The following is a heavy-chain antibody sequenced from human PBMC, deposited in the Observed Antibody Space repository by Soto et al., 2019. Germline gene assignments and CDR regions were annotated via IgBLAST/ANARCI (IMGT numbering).Heavy chain of an antibody. CDR2: INPYNGNT. CDR1: GYTFTSYG. D-gene: IGHD3-16*01. Sequence: QVHLVQSGAEVKKPGASVKVSCKASGYTFTSYGFAWVRQAPGQGLEWMGWINPYNGNTNYVQKLQGRVTMTTDTPTSTVHMELRSLKSDDTAVYYCARSNHGDWFDPWGQGTLVTVSS. J-gene: IGHJ5*02. CDR3: ARSNHGDWFDP. V-gene: IGHV1-18*01.